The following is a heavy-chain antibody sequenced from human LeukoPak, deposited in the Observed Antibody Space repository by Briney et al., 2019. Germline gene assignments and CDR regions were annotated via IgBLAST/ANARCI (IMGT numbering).Heavy chain of an antibody. J-gene: IGHJ4*02. CDR3: ARAAPFGEIDY. D-gene: IGHD3-16*01. CDR1: GFTFSSYA. Sequence: GGSLRLSCAASGFTFSSYAMHWVRQAPGKGLGWVAVISYDGSNKYYADSVKGRFTISRGNSKNTLYLQMNSLRAEDTAVYYCARAAPFGEIDYWGQGTLVTVSS. CDR2: ISYDGSNK. V-gene: IGHV3-30*04.